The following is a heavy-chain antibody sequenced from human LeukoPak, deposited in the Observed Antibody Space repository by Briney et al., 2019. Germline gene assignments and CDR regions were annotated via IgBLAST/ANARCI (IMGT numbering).Heavy chain of an antibody. CDR2: ISSSSSTI. D-gene: IGHD1-1*01. V-gene: IGHV3-48*01. CDR3: AKSRSGSANWALQIFDN. Sequence: GGSLRLSCAASGFTFSSYSMNWVRQAPGKGLEWVSYISSSSSTIYYADYVKGRFITSRDNSNNTLFVQMNSLRAEDTAVYYCAKSRSGSANWALQIFDNWGQGALVTVSS. J-gene: IGHJ4*02. CDR1: GFTFSSYS.